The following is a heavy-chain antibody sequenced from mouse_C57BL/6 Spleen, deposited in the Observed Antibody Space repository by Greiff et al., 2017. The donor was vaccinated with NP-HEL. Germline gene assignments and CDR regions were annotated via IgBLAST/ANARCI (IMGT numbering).Heavy chain of an antibody. D-gene: IGHD2-3*01. Sequence: VQLQQSGAELVKPGASVKLSCTASGFNIKDYYMRWVKQRTEQGLEWIGRIVPEDGENKYAPKFPGKATITAQTSPNTAYLQLSSLTCEDTSVYYCDGYYEWVDYWGQGTSVTVSS. CDR2: IVPEDGEN. V-gene: IGHV14-2*01. CDR3: DGYYEWVDY. J-gene: IGHJ4*01. CDR1: GFNIKDYY.